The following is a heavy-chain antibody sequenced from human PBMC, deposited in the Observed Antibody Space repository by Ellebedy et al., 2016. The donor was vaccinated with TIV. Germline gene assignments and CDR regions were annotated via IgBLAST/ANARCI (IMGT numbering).Heavy chain of an antibody. CDR1: GGSISSSNW. Sequence: SETLSLXCAVSGGSISSSNWWSWVRQPPGKGLEWIGEINHSGSTNYNPSLKSRVTISVDTSKNQFSLKLSSVTAADTAVYYCARGEWFDPWGQGTLVTVSS. CDR3: ARGEWFDP. V-gene: IGHV4-4*02. CDR2: INHSGST. J-gene: IGHJ5*02.